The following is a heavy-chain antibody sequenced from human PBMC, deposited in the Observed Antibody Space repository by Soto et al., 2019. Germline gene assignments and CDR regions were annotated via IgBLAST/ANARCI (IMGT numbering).Heavy chain of an antibody. Sequence: EVQLVESGGGLVQPGGSLRLSCAASGFTVTTNYMSWVRQPPGQGLEWVSVVYSGGSTYYADSVKGRFTVSRDNSKNTLYLQMNSLRAEDTAVYYCARDFSGKNDAFDIWSQGTVVTVSS. CDR2: VYSGGST. J-gene: IGHJ3*02. V-gene: IGHV3-66*01. CDR3: ARDFSGKNDAFDI. D-gene: IGHD3-10*01. CDR1: GFTVTTNY.